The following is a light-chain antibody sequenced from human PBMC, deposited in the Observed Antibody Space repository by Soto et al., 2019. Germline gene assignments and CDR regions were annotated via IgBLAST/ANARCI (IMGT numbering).Light chain of an antibody. CDR2: DVS. V-gene: IGLV2-11*01. CDR1: SSDVGAYNY. J-gene: IGLJ3*02. CDR3: CSYAGSYTLV. Sequence: QSALTQPRSVSGSPGQSVTISCTGTSSDVGAYNYVSWYHQHPGKVPKLMIYDVSRRPSGVPDRFSGSKSGNTASLTISGLQDDDEDDYYCCSYAGSYTLVFGGGTKLTVL.